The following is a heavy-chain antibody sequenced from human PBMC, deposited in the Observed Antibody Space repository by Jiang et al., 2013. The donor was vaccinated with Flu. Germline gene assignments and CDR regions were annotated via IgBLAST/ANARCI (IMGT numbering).Heavy chain of an antibody. D-gene: IGHD2-21*02. J-gene: IGHJ4*02. CDR1: GFTFSDRY. V-gene: IGHV3-72*01. CDR2: SRNKANSYTT. Sequence: VQLLESGGGLVQPGGSLRLSCATSGFTFSDRYMDWVRQAPGKGLEWLGRSRNKANSYTTEYAASVKGRFTISRDDSKNSLYLHMNSLNTEDTAVYYCVVLVTDTHAPYFDYWGQGTLVTVSS. CDR3: VVLVTDTHAPYFDY.